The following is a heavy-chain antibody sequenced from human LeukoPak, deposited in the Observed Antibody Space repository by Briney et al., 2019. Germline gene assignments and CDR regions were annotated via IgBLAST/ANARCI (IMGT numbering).Heavy chain of an antibody. Sequence: SVKVSCKASGGTFSSYAISWVRQAPGQGLEWMGGIIPIFGTANYAQKFQGRVTITADKSTSTAYMELSSLRSEDTAVYYCAILSLADIVVVVAATGSFDYWGQGTLVTVSS. V-gene: IGHV1-69*06. CDR3: AILSLADIVVVVAATGSFDY. CDR2: IIPIFGTA. CDR1: GGTFSSYA. D-gene: IGHD2-15*01. J-gene: IGHJ4*02.